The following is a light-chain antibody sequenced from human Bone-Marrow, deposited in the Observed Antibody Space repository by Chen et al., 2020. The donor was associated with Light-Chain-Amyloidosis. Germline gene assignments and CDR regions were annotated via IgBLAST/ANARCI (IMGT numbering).Light chain of an antibody. CDR3: QSADSSGTYEVI. CDR1: DLPTKY. CDR2: RDT. Sequence: SYELTQLPSVSVSPGQTARLPCSGDDLPTKYAYWYQQKPGQAPVLVIHRDTERPSGISERFSGSSSGKTATLTISGVQAEDEADYHCQSADSSGTYEVIFGGGTKLTVL. V-gene: IGLV3-25*03. J-gene: IGLJ2*01.